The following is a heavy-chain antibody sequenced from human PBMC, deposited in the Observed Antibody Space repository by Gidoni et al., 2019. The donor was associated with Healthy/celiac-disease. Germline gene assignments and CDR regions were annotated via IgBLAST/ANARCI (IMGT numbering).Heavy chain of an antibody. D-gene: IGHD3-10*01. Sequence: QMQLVQSGAEVKKTGSSVKVSCKASGYTFTYRYLHWVRQAPGQALEWMGWITPVNGNTNYAQKFQDRVTITRDRSMSTAYMELSSLRSEDTAMYYCARSEGSGSHYDYWGQGTLVTVSS. CDR2: ITPVNGNT. J-gene: IGHJ4*02. CDR1: GYTFTYRY. V-gene: IGHV1-45*02. CDR3: ARSEGSGSHYDY.